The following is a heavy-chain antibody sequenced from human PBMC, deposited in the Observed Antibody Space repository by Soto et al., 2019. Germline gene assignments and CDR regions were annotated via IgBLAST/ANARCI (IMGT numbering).Heavy chain of an antibody. D-gene: IGHD3-10*01. CDR3: AKEELLWFGELLGGGGGMDV. Sequence: EVQLLESGGGLVQPGGSLRLSCAASGVTFSSYAMSWVRQAPGKGLEWVSAISGSGGSTYYADSVKGRFTISRDNSKNTLYLQMNSRRAEDTAVYYCAKEELLWFGELLGGGGGMDVWGQGTTVTVSS. CDR2: ISGSGGST. J-gene: IGHJ6*02. V-gene: IGHV3-23*01. CDR1: GVTFSSYA.